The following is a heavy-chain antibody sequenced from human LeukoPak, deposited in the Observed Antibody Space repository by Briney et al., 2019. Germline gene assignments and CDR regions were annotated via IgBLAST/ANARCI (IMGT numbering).Heavy chain of an antibody. CDR1: GFTFDDYA. CDR3: AKDRSGGSPYGMDV. D-gene: IGHD2-15*01. V-gene: IGHV3-9*01. J-gene: IGHJ6*02. Sequence: GGSLRLSCAAFGFTFDDYAMHWVRQAPGKGLEWVSGISWNSDNIGYADSVKGRFTISTDNAKNSLYLQMNSLRPEDTALYYCAKDRSGGSPYGMDVWGQGTTVTVSS. CDR2: ISWNSDNI.